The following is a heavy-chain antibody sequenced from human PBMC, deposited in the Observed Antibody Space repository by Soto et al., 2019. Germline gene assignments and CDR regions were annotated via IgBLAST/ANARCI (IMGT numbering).Heavy chain of an antibody. Sequence: GGSLRLSCAASGFTFSSYWMHWVRQAPGKGLVWVSRINSDGSSTSYAGSVKGRFTISRDNAKNTLYLQMNSLRAEDTAVYYCARAMLGYYYYMDVWGKGTTVTVSS. CDR2: INSDGSST. D-gene: IGHD3-10*02. J-gene: IGHJ6*03. CDR3: ARAMLGYYYYMDV. CDR1: GFTFSSYW. V-gene: IGHV3-74*01.